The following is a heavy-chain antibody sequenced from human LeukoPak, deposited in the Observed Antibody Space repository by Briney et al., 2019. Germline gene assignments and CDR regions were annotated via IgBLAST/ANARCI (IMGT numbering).Heavy chain of an antibody. D-gene: IGHD2-15*01. CDR1: GGTFSSYA. V-gene: IGHV1-69*01. CDR2: IIPIFGTA. Sequence: SVKVSCKASGGTFSSYAISWVRQAPGQGLEWMGGIIPIFGTANYAQKFQGRVTITADESTSTAYMELSSLRSEDTAVYYCARRLPGYCSGGSCYSHDYFDYWGQGTLVTVSS. J-gene: IGHJ4*02. CDR3: ARRLPGYCSGGSCYSHDYFDY.